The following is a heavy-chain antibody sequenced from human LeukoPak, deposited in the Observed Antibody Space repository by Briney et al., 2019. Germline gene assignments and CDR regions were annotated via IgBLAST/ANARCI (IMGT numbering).Heavy chain of an antibody. CDR2: INHSGST. D-gene: IGHD2-2*01. CDR1: GGSFSGYY. J-gene: IGHJ4*02. Sequence: SETLSLACAVYGGSFSGYYWSWIRQPPGKGLEWIGEINHSGSTNYNPSLKSRVTISVDTSKNQFSLKLSSVTAADTAVYYCARGWHCSSTSCYSYSHWGQGTLVTVSS. CDR3: ARGWHCSSTSCYSYSH. V-gene: IGHV4-34*01.